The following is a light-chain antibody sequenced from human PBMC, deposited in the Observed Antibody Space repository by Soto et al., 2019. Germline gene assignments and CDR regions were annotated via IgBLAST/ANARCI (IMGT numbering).Light chain of an antibody. V-gene: IGKV3-11*01. CDR1: QSVSSY. Sequence: EIVLTQSPATLPLSPGERATLSCRASQSVSSYLAWYQQKPGQAPRLLIYDASNRATGIPARFSGSGSGTDFTLTISSLEPEDFAVYYCQQRSNLITFGQGTRLEN. J-gene: IGKJ5*01. CDR3: QQRSNLIT. CDR2: DAS.